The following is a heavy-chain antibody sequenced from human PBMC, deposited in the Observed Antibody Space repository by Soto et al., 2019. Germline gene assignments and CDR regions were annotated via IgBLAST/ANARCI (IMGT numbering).Heavy chain of an antibody. V-gene: IGHV4-59*01. CDR2: IYYSGST. CDR1: GGSISSYY. Sequence: SETLSLTCTVSGGSISSYYWSWIRQPPGKGLEWIGYIYYSGSTNYNPSLKSRVTISVDTSKNQFSLKLSSVTAADTAVYYCAREGGVLGTFDIWGQGTMVTVSS. CDR3: AREGGVLGTFDI. J-gene: IGHJ3*02. D-gene: IGHD3-16*01.